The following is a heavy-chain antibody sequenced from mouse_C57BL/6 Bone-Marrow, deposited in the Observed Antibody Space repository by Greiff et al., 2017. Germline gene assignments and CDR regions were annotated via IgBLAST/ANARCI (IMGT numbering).Heavy chain of an antibody. CDR3: ARMRGYYGSSPWFAY. CDR1: GFSLSTFGMG. Sequence: QVTLKVSGPGILQPSQTLSLTCSFSGFSLSTFGMGVGWIRQPPGKGLEWLAHIWWDDDKYYNPALKRRLTIAKNTSKKQVFLKIANVDTADTATYYCARMRGYYGSSPWFAYWGQGTLVTVSA. D-gene: IGHD1-1*01. J-gene: IGHJ3*01. V-gene: IGHV8-8*01. CDR2: IWWDDDK.